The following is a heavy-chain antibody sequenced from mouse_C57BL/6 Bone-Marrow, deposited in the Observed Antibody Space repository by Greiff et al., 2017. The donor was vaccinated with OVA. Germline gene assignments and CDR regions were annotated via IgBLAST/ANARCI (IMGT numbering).Heavy chain of an antibody. D-gene: IGHD2-12*01. CDR1: GFTFSSYG. CDR3: ARQSYDPDY. J-gene: IGHJ2*01. CDR2: ISSGGSYT. V-gene: IGHV5-6*01. Sequence: EVQLVESGGDLVKPGGSLKLSCAASGFTFSSYGMSWVRQTPDKRLEWVATISSGGSYTYYPDSVKGRFTISRDNAKNTLYLQMSSLKSEDTAMYYCARQSYDPDYWGQGTTLTVSS.